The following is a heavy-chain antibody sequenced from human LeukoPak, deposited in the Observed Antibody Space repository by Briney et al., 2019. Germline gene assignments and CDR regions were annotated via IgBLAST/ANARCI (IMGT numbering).Heavy chain of an antibody. D-gene: IGHD4-11*01. CDR3: ARGGHYSNGPNY. J-gene: IGHJ4*02. Sequence: ASVKVSCKASGYTFTSYGISWVRQAPGQGLEWMGWISAYNGNTNYAQKFQGRVTITRDTSASTAYMELSSLRSEDTAVYYCARGGHYSNGPNYWGQGTLVTVSS. CDR1: GYTFTSYG. CDR2: ISAYNGNT. V-gene: IGHV1-18*01.